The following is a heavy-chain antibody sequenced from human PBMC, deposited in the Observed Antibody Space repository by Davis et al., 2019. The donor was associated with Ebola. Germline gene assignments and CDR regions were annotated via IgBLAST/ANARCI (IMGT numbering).Heavy chain of an antibody. CDR2: MNPNSGNT. D-gene: IGHD2-2*01. V-gene: IGHV1-8*01. Sequence: AASVKVSCKASGYTFTSYDINWVRQATGQGLEWMGWMNPNSGNTGYAQKFQGRVTMTRNTSISTAYMELSSLRSEDTAVYYWARGPEGYCSSTSCSYSRGYGMDVWGQGTTVTVSS. CDR3: ARGPEGYCSSTSCSYSRGYGMDV. CDR1: GYTFTSYD. J-gene: IGHJ6*02.